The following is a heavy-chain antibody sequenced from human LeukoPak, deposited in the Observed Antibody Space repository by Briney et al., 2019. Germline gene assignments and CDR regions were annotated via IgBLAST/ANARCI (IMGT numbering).Heavy chain of an antibody. V-gene: IGHV3-30*04. J-gene: IGHJ4*02. CDR2: ISYHGKDQ. D-gene: IGHD7-27*01. CDR3: AKDGGLWVSAHWGDS. Sequence: GRSLRLSCAASGFIFSNYAMHWVRQAPGKGLDWVAVISYHGKDQYYADSVKGRFTVSRDNSKNTLFLQMNSLRAEDTAVYYCAKDGGLWVSAHWGDSWGRGTLVTVSS. CDR1: GFIFSNYA.